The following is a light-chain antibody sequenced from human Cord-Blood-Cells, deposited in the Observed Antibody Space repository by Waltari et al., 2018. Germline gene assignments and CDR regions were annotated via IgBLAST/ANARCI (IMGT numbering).Light chain of an antibody. Sequence: EIVMTQSPATLSVSPGERATPSCRASQSVSSNLARYQQKPGQAPRLLIYGASTRATGIPARLSGSGSGTEFTLTISSLQSEDFAVYYCQQYNNWLTFGGGTKVEIK. CDR1: QSVSSN. CDR3: QQYNNWLT. J-gene: IGKJ4*01. CDR2: GAS. V-gene: IGKV3-15*01.